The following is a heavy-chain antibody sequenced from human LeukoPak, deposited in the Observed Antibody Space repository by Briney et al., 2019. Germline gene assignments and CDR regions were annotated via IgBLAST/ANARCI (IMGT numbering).Heavy chain of an antibody. D-gene: IGHD2-2*01. CDR1: GFTFSNYA. V-gene: IGHV3-23*01. J-gene: IGHJ4*02. CDR3: AKSHEARNVVTVAKYHFDY. CDR2: ISASGTYT. Sequence: PGGSLRLSCAASGFTFSNYAMSWVRQAPGKGLEWVSAISASGTYTFYADSVKGRFTISRDNSKNTLYLQINSLRVEDTAVYSCAKSHEARNVVTVAKYHFDYWGQGTLVTVSS.